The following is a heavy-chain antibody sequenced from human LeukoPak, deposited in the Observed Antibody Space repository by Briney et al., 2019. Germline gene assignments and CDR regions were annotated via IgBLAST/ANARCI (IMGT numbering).Heavy chain of an antibody. J-gene: IGHJ4*02. CDR3: ARDVYSGYFDY. D-gene: IGHD5-12*01. V-gene: IGHV3-48*03. CDR1: GFTFSSYE. Sequence: PGGSLRLSCAASGFTFSSYEMNWVRQAPGKGLEWVSYISSSGSTIYYADSVKGRFTISRDNAKNSLYLQMNSLRAVDTAVYYCARDVYSGYFDYWGQGTLVTVSS. CDR2: ISSSGSTI.